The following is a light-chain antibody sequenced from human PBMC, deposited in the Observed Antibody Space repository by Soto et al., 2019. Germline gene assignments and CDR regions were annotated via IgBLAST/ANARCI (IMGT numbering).Light chain of an antibody. Sequence: QSALTQPPSASGSLGQSVTISCTGTSSDVGGYNYVSWYQQHPGKAPKVMIYEVNKRPSGVPDRFSGSKSGNTASLTVSGLHAEDEADYYCSSYAGSNNWVFGGGTKLTVL. CDR2: EVN. V-gene: IGLV2-8*01. J-gene: IGLJ3*02. CDR1: SSDVGGYNY. CDR3: SSYAGSNNWV.